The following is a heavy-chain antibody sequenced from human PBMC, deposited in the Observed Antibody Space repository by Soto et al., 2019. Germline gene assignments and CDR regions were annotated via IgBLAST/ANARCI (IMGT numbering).Heavy chain of an antibody. V-gene: IGHV4-59*08. CDR1: GGSISSYY. J-gene: IGHJ4*02. Sequence: PSETLSLTCTVSGGSISSYYWSWIRQPPGKGLGWIGYIYYSGSTNYNPSLKSRVTISVDTSKNQFSLKLSSVTAADTAVYYCARHSSSWSRNFDYWGQGTLVTVSS. D-gene: IGHD6-13*01. CDR3: ARHSSSWSRNFDY. CDR2: IYYSGST.